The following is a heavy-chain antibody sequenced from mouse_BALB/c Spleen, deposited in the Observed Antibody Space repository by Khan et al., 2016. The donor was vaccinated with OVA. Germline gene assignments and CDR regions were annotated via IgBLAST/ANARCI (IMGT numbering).Heavy chain of an antibody. J-gene: IGHJ1*01. Sequence: QVQLQQSGPGLVAPSQSLSISCTVSGFSLSSYSVHWLRQPPGQGLEWLGLMWTGGSADYNPAIIYRLSIPTVNSKTHASLIMNSLQPEDTAMYYCARNRDRGYYWYFDVWGAGTTVTVSS. D-gene: IGHD3-3*01. CDR1: GFSLSSYS. V-gene: IGHV2-6-4*01. CDR2: MWTGGSA. CDR3: ARNRDRGYYWYFDV.